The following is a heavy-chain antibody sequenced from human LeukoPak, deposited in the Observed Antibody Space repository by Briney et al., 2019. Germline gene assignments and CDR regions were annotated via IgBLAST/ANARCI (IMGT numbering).Heavy chain of an antibody. V-gene: IGHV3-66*01. Sequence: PGGSLRLSCAASGFTVSNNYMSWVRQAPGKGLEWVSLIYSGGSTYCPDSVKGRFTISRDNSKNTLYLQMNSLRAEDTAVYYCARGRPNYYFDYWGQGTLVTVSS. CDR1: GFTVSNNY. D-gene: IGHD4/OR15-4a*01. CDR2: IYSGGST. CDR3: ARGRPNYYFDY. J-gene: IGHJ4*02.